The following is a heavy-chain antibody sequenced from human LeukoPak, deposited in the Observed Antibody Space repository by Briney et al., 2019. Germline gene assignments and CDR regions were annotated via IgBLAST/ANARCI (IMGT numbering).Heavy chain of an antibody. J-gene: IGHJ6*02. CDR3: ARGAVAARPRYYYYYGMDV. CDR1: GFTLRNYW. CDR2: IKQDGSNK. D-gene: IGHD6-6*01. V-gene: IGHV3-7*01. Sequence: GGSLRLSCVASGFTLRNYWMTWVRQAPGQGLEWVANIKQDGSNKYYADSVKGRFTISRDNSKNTLYLQMNSLRAEDTAVYYCARGAVAARPRYYYYYGMDVWGQGTTVTVSS.